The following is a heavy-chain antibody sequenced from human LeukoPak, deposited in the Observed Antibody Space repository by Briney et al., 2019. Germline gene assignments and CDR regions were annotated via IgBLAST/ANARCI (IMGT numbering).Heavy chain of an antibody. CDR2: ISGSGGST. CDR3: AKPGRVRGVITQNYFDY. Sequence: PGGSLRLSCAASGFTFSSYAMSWVRQAPGKGLEWVSAISGSGGSTYYADSVKGRFTISRDNSKNTLYLQMNSLRAEDTAVYYCAKPGRVRGVITQNYFDYWGQGTLVTVSS. D-gene: IGHD3-10*01. CDR1: GFTFSSYA. V-gene: IGHV3-23*01. J-gene: IGHJ4*02.